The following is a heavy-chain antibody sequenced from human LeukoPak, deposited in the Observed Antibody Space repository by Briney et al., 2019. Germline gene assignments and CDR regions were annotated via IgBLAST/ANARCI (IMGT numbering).Heavy chain of an antibody. CDR2: IYPGDSDT. CDR1: GYSFTSYW. D-gene: IGHD5-12*01. Sequence: GESLKISCKGSGYSFTSYWIGWVRQMPGKGLEGMGVIYPGDSDTSYSPSFQGQVTISADKSVSPASLPGSTLKAPDTAMYYCGRHPRGYSGYEGGNWLDPWGQGALVTVSS. V-gene: IGHV5-51*01. CDR3: GRHPRGYSGYEGGNWLDP. J-gene: IGHJ5*02.